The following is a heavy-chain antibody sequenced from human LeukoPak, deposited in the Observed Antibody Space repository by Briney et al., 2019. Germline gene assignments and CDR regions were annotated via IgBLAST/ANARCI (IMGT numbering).Heavy chain of an antibody. CDR1: GYSISSGYY. CDR2: INHSGST. Sequence: SPSETLSLTCTVSGYSISSGYYWGWIRQPPGKGLEWIGEINHSGSTNYNPSLKSRVTISVDTSKNQFSLKLSSVTAADTAVYYCARGRGYLYRGNWFDPWGQGTLVTVSS. D-gene: IGHD2-2*02. J-gene: IGHJ5*02. CDR3: ARGRGYLYRGNWFDP. V-gene: IGHV4-38-2*02.